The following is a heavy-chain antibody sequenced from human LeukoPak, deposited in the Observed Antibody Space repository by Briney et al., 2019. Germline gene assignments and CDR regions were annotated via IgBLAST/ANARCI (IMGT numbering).Heavy chain of an antibody. CDR2: MNPNSGFT. CDR1: GYAFTSLD. Sequence: GASVKVSCKASGYAFTSLDINWVRQATGQGLEWMGWMNPNSGFTGSAQKFQGRLTMTRDTSISTAYMELTSLTSEDTAMYCCARVAGSADYWGQGTLVTVSS. V-gene: IGHV1-8*01. CDR3: ARVAGSADY. D-gene: IGHD6-19*01. J-gene: IGHJ4*02.